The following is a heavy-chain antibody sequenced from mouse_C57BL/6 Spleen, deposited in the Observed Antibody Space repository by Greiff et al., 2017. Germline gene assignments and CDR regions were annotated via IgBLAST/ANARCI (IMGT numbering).Heavy chain of an antibody. D-gene: IGHD1-1*01. Sequence: EVQLQQSGPELVKPRASVKISCKASGYSFTDYNMNWVKQSNGKSLEWIGVINPNYGTTSYNQKFKGKATLTVDQSSSTAYMQLNSLTSEDSAVYYCARSYYYGSSYPFSYWGQGTTLTVSS. V-gene: IGHV1-39*01. CDR3: ARSYYYGSSYPFSY. J-gene: IGHJ2*01. CDR2: INPNYGTT. CDR1: GYSFTDYN.